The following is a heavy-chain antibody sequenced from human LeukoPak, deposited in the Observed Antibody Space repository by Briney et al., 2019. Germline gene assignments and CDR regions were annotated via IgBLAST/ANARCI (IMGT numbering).Heavy chain of an antibody. D-gene: IGHD6-13*01. Sequence: PPETLSLTCTVSVGSISSYYWSWIRQPPGKGLEWIGYIYYSGSTNYNPSLKSRVTISVDTSKNQFSLKLSSVTAADTAVYYCARDAGVSRYFDYWGQGTLVTVSS. CDR3: ARDAGVSRYFDY. V-gene: IGHV4-59*01. J-gene: IGHJ4*02. CDR1: VGSISSYY. CDR2: IYYSGST.